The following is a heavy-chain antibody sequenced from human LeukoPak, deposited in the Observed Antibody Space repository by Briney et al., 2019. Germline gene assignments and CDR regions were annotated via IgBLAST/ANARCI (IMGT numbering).Heavy chain of an antibody. J-gene: IGHJ4*02. CDR1: GGSISSSSYY. CDR3: AASLFLEWLLPFDY. CDR2: IYYSGST. D-gene: IGHD3-3*01. V-gene: IGHV4-39*01. Sequence: PSETLSLTCTVSGGSISSSSYYWGWIRQPPGKGLEWIGSIYYSGSTYYNPSLKSRVTISVDTSKNQFSLKLSSVTAADTAVYYCAASLFLEWLLPFDYWGQGTLVTVSS.